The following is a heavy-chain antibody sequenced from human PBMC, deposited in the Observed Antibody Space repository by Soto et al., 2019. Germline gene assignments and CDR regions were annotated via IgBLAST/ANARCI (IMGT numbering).Heavy chain of an antibody. CDR1: GFTFNRYA. V-gene: IGHV3-23*01. CDR3: SKDKMEQWLVGGYFDY. Sequence: EVQLLESGGGLVQPGGSLRLSCSASGFTFNRYAMSWVRQAPGKGLEWVSAIIDDGGRAYYADSVKGRFTISRDNSKNTRSLQMNSLRAEDTAVYYCSKDKMEQWLVGGYFDYWGQGTQVTVSS. J-gene: IGHJ4*02. CDR2: IIDDGGRA. D-gene: IGHD6-19*01.